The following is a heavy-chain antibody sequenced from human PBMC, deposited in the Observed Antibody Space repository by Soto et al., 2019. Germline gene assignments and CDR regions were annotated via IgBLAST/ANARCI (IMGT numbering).Heavy chain of an antibody. D-gene: IGHD6-13*01. CDR1: GGSISSSNW. CDR2: IYHSGST. J-gene: IGHJ6*02. Sequence: QVQLQESGPGLVKPSGTLSLTCAVSGGSISSSNWWSWVRQPPGKGLEWIGEIYHSGSTNYNPPLKSRVTISVDKSKNQFSLKLSSVTAADTAVYYCARDSMAAADLLYYYGMDVWGQGTTVTVSS. CDR3: ARDSMAAADLLYYYGMDV. V-gene: IGHV4-4*02.